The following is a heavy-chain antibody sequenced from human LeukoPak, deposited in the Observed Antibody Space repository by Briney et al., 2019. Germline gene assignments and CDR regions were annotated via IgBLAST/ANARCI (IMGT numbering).Heavy chain of an antibody. J-gene: IGHJ4*02. CDR1: GFTFDDYA. D-gene: IGHD6-19*01. CDR2: ISWNSGSI. CDR3: AKDTRAVAGGGFDY. V-gene: IGHV3-9*01. Sequence: GRSLRLSCAASGFTFDDYAMHWVRQAPGKGLEWVSGISWNSGSIGYADSVKGRFTISRDNAKNSLYLQMNSLTAEDTALYYCAKDTRAVAGGGFDYWGQGTLVTVSS.